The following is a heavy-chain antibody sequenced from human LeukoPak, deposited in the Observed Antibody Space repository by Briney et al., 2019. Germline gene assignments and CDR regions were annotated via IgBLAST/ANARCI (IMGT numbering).Heavy chain of an antibody. CDR3: SRGGYYYASSGYYDPTTAVQSRDY. J-gene: IGHJ4*02. CDR2: ISSSGSTI. V-gene: IGHV3-11*01. CDR1: GFTFSDYY. Sequence: PGGSLRLSCAASGFTFSDYYMSWIRQAPGKGLEWVSYISSSGSTIYYADSVKGGFTISRDNAKNSLYLQMNSLRAEDTAVYYCSRGGYYYASSGYYDPTTAVQSRDYWGQRTLVTVSS. D-gene: IGHD3-22*01.